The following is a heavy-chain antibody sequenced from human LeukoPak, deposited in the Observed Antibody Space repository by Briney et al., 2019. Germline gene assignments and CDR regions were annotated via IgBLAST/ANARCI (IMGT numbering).Heavy chain of an antibody. D-gene: IGHD2-15*01. V-gene: IGHV5-51*01. CDR1: GYSFTTYW. CDR3: ARHSSRFCSGGSCYSYSSGWYY. Sequence: GESLKISCKSSGYSFTTYWIAWVGQMPGKGLEWLGVIYPGDSDTRYSPSFQGQVTFSADKSTTTIYLQWSSLKASDTAMYYCARHSSRFCSGGSCYSYSSGWYYWGQGTRVTVSS. J-gene: IGHJ4*02. CDR2: IYPGDSDT.